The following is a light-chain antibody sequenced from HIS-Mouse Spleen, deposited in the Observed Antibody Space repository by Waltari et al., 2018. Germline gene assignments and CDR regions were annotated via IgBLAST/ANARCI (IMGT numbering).Light chain of an antibody. V-gene: IGLV2-8*01. J-gene: IGLJ1*01. CDR1: SSDVGGYHY. Sequence: QSALTQPPSASGSPGQSVTISCTGTSSDVGGYHYFSWYHEHPGNAPKLLVYEVSKRLSGVPDRFSGSKSGNTASLTVSGLQAEDEADYYCSSYAGSNNYVFGTGTKVTVL. CDR2: EVS. CDR3: SSYAGSNNYV.